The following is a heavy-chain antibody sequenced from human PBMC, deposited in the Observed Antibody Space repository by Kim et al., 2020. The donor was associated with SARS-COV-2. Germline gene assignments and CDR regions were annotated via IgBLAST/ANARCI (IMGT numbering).Heavy chain of an antibody. CDR2: IIPIFGTA. V-gene: IGHV1-69*13. CDR3: ARSTTVTTSDGYYGMDV. Sequence: SVKVSCKASGGTFSSYAISWVRQAPGQGLEWMGGIIPIFGTANYAQKFQGRVTITADESTSTAYMELSSLRSEDTAVYYCARSTTVTTSDGYYGMDVWGQGTTVTVSS. J-gene: IGHJ6*02. CDR1: GGTFSSYA. D-gene: IGHD4-17*01.